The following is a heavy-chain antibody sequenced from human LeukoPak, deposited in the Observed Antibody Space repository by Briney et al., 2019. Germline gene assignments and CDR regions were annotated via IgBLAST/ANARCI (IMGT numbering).Heavy chain of an antibody. J-gene: IGHJ5*02. CDR1: GGSISSSNW. CDR3: ARGGSGWSYNWFDP. CDR2: IYHSGST. Sequence: SGTLSLTCAVSGGSISSSNWWSWVRQPPGKGLEWIGEIYHSGSTNYNPSLKSRVTVSVDTSKNQFSLKLSSVTAADTAVYYCARGGSGWSYNWFDPWGQGTLVTVSS. D-gene: IGHD6-19*01. V-gene: IGHV4-4*02.